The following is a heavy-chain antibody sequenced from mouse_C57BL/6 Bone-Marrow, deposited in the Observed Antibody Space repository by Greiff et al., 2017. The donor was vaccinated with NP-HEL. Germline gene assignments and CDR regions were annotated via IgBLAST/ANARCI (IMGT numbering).Heavy chain of an antibody. CDR2: ISSGGDYI. V-gene: IGHV5-9-1*02. Sequence: EVQRVESGEGLVKPGGSLKLSCAASGFTFSSYAMSWVRQTPEKRLEWVAYISSGGDYIYYADTVKGRFTISRDNARNTLYLQMSSLKSEDTAMYYCTRDEGWLLRGAYWGQGTLVTVSA. J-gene: IGHJ3*01. CDR3: TRDEGWLLRGAY. D-gene: IGHD2-3*01. CDR1: GFTFSSYA.